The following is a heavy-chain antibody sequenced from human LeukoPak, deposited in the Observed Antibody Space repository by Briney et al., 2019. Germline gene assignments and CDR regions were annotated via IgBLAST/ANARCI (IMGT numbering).Heavy chain of an antibody. CDR2: ITSSGAAT. CDR3: AKDRPNYYGSNGHYYKLNGDC. D-gene: IGHD3-22*01. CDR1: GFTFSSYA. V-gene: IGHV3-23*01. Sequence: GGSLRLSCAAPGFTFSSYAMSWVRQAPGKGLEWVSSITSSGAATYYADSVKGRFTISRDNSDNTLYLQMNSLRAEDTAVYYCAKDRPNYYGSNGHYYKLNGDCWGQGTLVTVSS. J-gene: IGHJ4*02.